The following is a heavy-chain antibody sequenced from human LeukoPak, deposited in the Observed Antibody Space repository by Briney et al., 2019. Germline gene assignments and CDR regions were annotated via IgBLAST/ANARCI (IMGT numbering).Heavy chain of an antibody. CDR2: IRYDGSNK. D-gene: IGHD6-13*01. V-gene: IGHV3-30*02. CDR1: GFTVSSNY. J-gene: IGHJ4*02. CDR3: AKGILAAAGYDY. Sequence: SGGSLRLSCAASGFTVSSNYLSWFRQAPGKGLEWVAFIRYDGSNKYYADSVKGRFTISRDNSKNTLYLQMNSLRPEDTAVYYCAKGILAAAGYDYWGQGTLVTVSS.